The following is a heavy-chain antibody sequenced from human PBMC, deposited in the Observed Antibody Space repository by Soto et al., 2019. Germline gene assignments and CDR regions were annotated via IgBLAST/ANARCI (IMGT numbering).Heavy chain of an antibody. D-gene: IGHD2-15*01. V-gene: IGHV3-23*01. CDR3: ARGLDCSGESCPWAFFND. CDR1: GFTFVSYA. Sequence: EVQLLESGGNLVEPGGSLRLSCAASGFTFVSYAMTWVRQAPGKGPEWVSTINSGGVYTYYADSVKGRFVISRDNSKSTLYLQMNSLRAEDTAVYYCARGLDCSGESCPWAFFNDWGQGTLVTVSS. CDR2: INSGGVYT. J-gene: IGHJ1*01.